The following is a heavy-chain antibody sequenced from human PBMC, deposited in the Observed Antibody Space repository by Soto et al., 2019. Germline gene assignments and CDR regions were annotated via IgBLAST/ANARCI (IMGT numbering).Heavy chain of an antibody. CDR1: GFSFSSHA. CDR2: ISGSGDTT. D-gene: IGHD3-10*01. J-gene: IGHJ6*02. Sequence: EVQLLESGGGLVQPGGSLRLSCAASGFSFSSHAMNWVRQAPGKGLEWVSTISGSGDTTYYADAVKRRFTISRDNSKNTLYMQMNRLRSLDAALYDCAKGFHSFDSGSPPSPNFYFGMGDWGPGATVAVSS. V-gene: IGHV3-23*01. CDR3: AKGFHSFDSGSPPSPNFYFGMGD.